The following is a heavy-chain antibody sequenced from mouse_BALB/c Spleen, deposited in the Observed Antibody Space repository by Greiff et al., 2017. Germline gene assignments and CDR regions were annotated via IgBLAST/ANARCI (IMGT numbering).Heavy chain of an antibody. J-gene: IGHJ3*01. CDR1: GYTFTSYY. CDR3: TMGITTAY. Sequence: VQLQESGAELVKPGASVKLSCKASGYTFTSYYMYWVKQRPGQGLEWIGEINPSNGGTNFNEKFKSKATLTVDKSSSTAYMQLSSLTSEDSAVYYCTMGITTAYWGQGTLVTVSA. V-gene: IGHV1S16*01. CDR2: INPSNGGT. D-gene: IGHD2-4*01.